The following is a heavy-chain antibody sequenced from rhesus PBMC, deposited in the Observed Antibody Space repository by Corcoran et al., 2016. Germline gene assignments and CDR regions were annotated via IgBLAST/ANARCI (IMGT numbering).Heavy chain of an antibody. J-gene: IGHJ4*01. D-gene: IGHD2-15*01. Sequence: QVQLQESGPGLVKPSETLSLTCAVSCASISSYWWNWIRQTPGKALEWIGEINGDTGSTNYSPSLKSRVTISKDASKNQFSLNLSSVTGADTALYYCTNLFTYYAPLDYWGQGVLVTVSS. CDR3: TNLFTYYAPLDY. CDR2: INGDTGST. CDR1: CASISSYW. V-gene: IGHV4-80*01.